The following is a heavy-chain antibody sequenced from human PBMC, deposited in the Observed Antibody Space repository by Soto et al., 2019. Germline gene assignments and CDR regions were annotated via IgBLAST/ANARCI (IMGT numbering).Heavy chain of an antibody. Sequence: GESLKISCKGSGYNFPTSWIGWLRQMPGKGLEWMGIIYPDDSDTRYSPSFQGQVTISADKSIGTAYLQWRSLTASDSAIYYCARHLLSFSSGYFRGMAVWGQGTTVTVSS. V-gene: IGHV5-51*01. D-gene: IGHD3-3*01. J-gene: IGHJ6*02. CDR3: ARHLLSFSSGYFRGMAV. CDR1: GYNFPTSW. CDR2: IYPDDSDT.